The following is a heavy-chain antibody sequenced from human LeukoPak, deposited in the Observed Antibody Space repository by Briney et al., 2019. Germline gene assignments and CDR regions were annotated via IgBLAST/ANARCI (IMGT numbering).Heavy chain of an antibody. J-gene: IGHJ3*02. D-gene: IGHD3-3*01. CDR3: ARERSGSEIFARSFDI. CDR2: IYYSGST. Sequence: SETLSLTCTVSSDSISSSNYYWGWIRQPPGKGLEWIGSIYYSGSTYYNPSLKSRITISVDMSKNQFSLKLSSVTAADTAVYYCARERSGSEIFARSFDIWGQGTMVTVSS. V-gene: IGHV4-39*07. CDR1: SDSISSSNYY.